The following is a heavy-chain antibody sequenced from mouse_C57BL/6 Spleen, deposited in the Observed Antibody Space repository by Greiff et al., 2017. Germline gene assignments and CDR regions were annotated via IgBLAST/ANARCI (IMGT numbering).Heavy chain of an antibody. V-gene: IGHV1-18*01. CDR1: GYTFTDYN. Sequence: VQLQQSGPELVKPGASVKIPCKASGYTFTDYNMDWVKQSHGKSLEWIGDINPNNGGTIYNQKFKGKATLTVDKSSSTAYMELRSLTSEDTAVYYCARLTTGGYFDVWGTGTTVTVSS. CDR2: INPNNGGT. J-gene: IGHJ1*03. D-gene: IGHD1-1*01. CDR3: ARLTTGGYFDV.